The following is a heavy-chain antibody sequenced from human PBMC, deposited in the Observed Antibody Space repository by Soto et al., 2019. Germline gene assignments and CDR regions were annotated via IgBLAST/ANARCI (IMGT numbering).Heavy chain of an antibody. V-gene: IGHV3-9*01. CDR3: AKDKEEGVAFFGVADY. D-gene: IGHD3-3*01. Sequence: GGSLILSCAASGFTFDDYAMHWVRQAPGKGLEWVSGISWNSGSIGYADSVKGRFTISRDNAKNSLYLQMNSLRAEDTALYYCAKDKEEGVAFFGVADYWGQGTLVTVSS. J-gene: IGHJ4*02. CDR2: ISWNSGSI. CDR1: GFTFDDYA.